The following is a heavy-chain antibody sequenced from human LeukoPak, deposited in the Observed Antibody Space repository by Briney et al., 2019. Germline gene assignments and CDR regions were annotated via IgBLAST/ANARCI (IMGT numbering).Heavy chain of an antibody. D-gene: IGHD3-3*01. CDR1: ASTFSSYV. Sequence: PGGSLRLSCAASASTFSSYVMSWVRQAPGKGLEWISTIGGSGSTTYYADSIKGRFIISRDNSKNTLYLQMNSLRAEDTAVYYCAKGEAHAFWSGYYFDYWGQGTLVTVSS. J-gene: IGHJ4*02. CDR2: IGGSGSTT. CDR3: AKGEAHAFWSGYYFDY. V-gene: IGHV3-23*01.